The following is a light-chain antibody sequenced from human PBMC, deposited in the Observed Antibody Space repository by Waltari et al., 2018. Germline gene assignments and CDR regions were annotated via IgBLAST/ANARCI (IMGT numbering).Light chain of an antibody. Sequence: QSALTQPPSASGSPGQSVTISCTGTSSDVGGYNFVSWYQQHPGEAPHVMIYEINKRPSGVPDRFSGSKSGNTASLTVSGLQAEDEAEYFCSSYAVNNHLIFGGGTKLTVL. V-gene: IGLV2-8*01. J-gene: IGLJ2*01. CDR1: SSDVGGYNF. CDR3: SSYAVNNHLI. CDR2: EIN.